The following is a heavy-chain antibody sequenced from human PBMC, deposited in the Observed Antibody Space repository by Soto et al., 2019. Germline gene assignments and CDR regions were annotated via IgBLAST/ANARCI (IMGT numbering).Heavy chain of an antibody. CDR3: ARAVEMYASGWYYFDY. V-gene: IGHV4-59*01. CDR1: GGSISSYY. Sequence: QVQLQESGPGLVKPSETLSLTCTVSGGSISSYYWSWIRQPPGKGLEWIGFIYYSESTNYNPSLQGRVTISVDTSKNQFSLRLTSVTAADTAVYYCARAVEMYASGWYYFDYWGQGTLVTVSS. J-gene: IGHJ4*02. CDR2: IYYSEST. D-gene: IGHD6-19*01.